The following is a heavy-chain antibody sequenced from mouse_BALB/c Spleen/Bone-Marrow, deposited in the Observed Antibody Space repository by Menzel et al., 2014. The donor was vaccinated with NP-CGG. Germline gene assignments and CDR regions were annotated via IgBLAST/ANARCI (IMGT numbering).Heavy chain of an antibody. CDR2: IDPANGNT. J-gene: IGHJ3*01. CDR1: GFNIKDTQ. D-gene: IGHD1-1*01. Sequence: DVKLQESGAELVKPGASAKLSCTASGFNIKDTQMHWVKQRPEQGLEWIGRIDPANGNTKYDPKFQGKATITADTSSNTAYLQLSSLTSEDTAVYYCASYYYGSSTFAYWGQGTLVTVSA. V-gene: IGHV14-3*02. CDR3: ASYYYGSSTFAY.